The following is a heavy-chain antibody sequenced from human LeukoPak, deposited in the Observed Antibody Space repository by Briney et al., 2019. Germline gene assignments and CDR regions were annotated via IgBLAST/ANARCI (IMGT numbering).Heavy chain of an antibody. J-gene: IGHJ5*02. V-gene: IGHV1-69*05. D-gene: IGHD3-3*01. CDR3: ATGGTIFANWFDP. CDR2: IIPIFGTA. CDR1: GCTFSSYA. Sequence: SVKVSCKASGCTFSSYAISWVRQAPGQGLEWMGGIIPIFGTANYAQKFQGRVTITTDASTSTAYMERSRLRSEDTAVYYCATGGTIFANWFDPWGQGTLVTVSS.